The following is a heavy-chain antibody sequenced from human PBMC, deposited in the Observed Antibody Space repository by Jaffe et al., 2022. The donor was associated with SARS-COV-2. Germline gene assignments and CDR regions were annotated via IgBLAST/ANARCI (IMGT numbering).Heavy chain of an antibody. Sequence: EVQLVQSGAEVKKPGESLKISCQGSGYTFTSYYIVWVRQMPGKGLEWMGTIYPGDSDTRYSPSFQGQVTISADKSISTAYLQWSGLKASDTAMYYCARQNWGYWYFDLWGRGTLVTVSS. CDR2: IYPGDSDT. J-gene: IGHJ2*01. CDR3: ARQNWGYWYFDL. V-gene: IGHV5-51*01. CDR1: GYTFTSYY. D-gene: IGHD7-27*01.